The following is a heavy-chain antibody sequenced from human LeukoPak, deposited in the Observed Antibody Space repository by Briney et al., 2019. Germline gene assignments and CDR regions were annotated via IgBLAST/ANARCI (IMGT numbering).Heavy chain of an antibody. J-gene: IGHJ6*03. D-gene: IGHD2-2*02. Sequence: GGSLRLSCAASGFTFSSYSMNWVRQAPGKGLEWVSDISSSSSTIYYADSVKGRFTISRDNAKNSLYLEMNSLRAEDTAVYYCARDIRPFYYMDVWGKGTTVTVSS. CDR3: ARDIRPFYYMDV. V-gene: IGHV3-48*01. CDR1: GFTFSSYS. CDR2: ISSSSSTI.